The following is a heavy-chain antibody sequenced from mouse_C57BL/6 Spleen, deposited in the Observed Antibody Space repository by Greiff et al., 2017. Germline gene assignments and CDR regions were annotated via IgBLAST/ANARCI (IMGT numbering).Heavy chain of an antibody. CDR1: GFTFSDYG. J-gene: IGHJ2*01. D-gene: IGHD1-1*01. CDR2: ISSGSSTI. Sequence: EVQLQESGGGLVKPGGSLKLSCAASGFTFSDYGMHWVRQAPEKGLEWVAYISSGSSTIYYADTVKGRFTISRDNAKNTLFLQMTSLRSEDTAMYYCARTAYYGSSLYFDYWGQGTTLTVSS. V-gene: IGHV5-17*01. CDR3: ARTAYYGSSLYFDY.